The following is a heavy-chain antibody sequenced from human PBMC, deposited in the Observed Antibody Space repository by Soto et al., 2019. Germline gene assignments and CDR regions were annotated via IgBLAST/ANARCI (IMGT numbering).Heavy chain of an antibody. D-gene: IGHD6-6*01. CDR3: ARDRSIAARFYYYGMDV. CDR2: ISYDGSNK. J-gene: IGHJ6*02. Sequence: PGGSLRLSCAASGFTFSSYAMHRVRQAPGKGLEWVAVISYDGSNKYYADSVKGRFTISRDNSKNTLYLQMNSLRAEDTAVYYCARDRSIAARFYYYGMDVWGQGTTVTVSS. V-gene: IGHV3-30-3*01. CDR1: GFTFSSYA.